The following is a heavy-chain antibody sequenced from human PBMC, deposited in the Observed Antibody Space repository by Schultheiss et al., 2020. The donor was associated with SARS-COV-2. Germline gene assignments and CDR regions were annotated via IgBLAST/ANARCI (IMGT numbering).Heavy chain of an antibody. CDR1: GGSISSGSYY. CDR3: ATVGATTFDVLAPDY. Sequence: SETLSLTCTVSGGSISSGSYYWGWIRQPPGKGLEWIGSIYYSGSTYYNPSLKSRVTISVDTSKNQFSLKLSSVTAADTAVYYCATVGATTFDVLAPDYWGQGTLVTVSS. J-gene: IGHJ4*02. CDR2: IYYSGST. V-gene: IGHV4-39*01. D-gene: IGHD1-26*01.